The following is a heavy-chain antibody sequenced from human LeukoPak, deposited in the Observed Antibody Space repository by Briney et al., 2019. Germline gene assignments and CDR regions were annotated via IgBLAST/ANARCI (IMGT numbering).Heavy chain of an antibody. V-gene: IGHV3-7*05. CDR1: GFTFSNFW. Sequence: GGSLRLSCAASGFTFSNFWMAWVRQAPGKGLEWVAHIKEDESDKKYVDSVKGRFTISRDNPKNSLYLQMNSLRAEDTAVYYCARDIGYHTFDYWGQGGLVTVSS. CDR2: IKEDESDK. D-gene: IGHD5-12*01. J-gene: IGHJ4*02. CDR3: ARDIGYHTFDY.